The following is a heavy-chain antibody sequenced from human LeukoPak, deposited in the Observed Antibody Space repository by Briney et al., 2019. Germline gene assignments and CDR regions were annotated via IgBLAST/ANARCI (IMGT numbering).Heavy chain of an antibody. V-gene: IGHV4-59*01. CDR3: ARVASMVRGSWFDP. CDR2: IYYSGST. Sequence: SETLSLTCTVSGGSISSYYWSWIRQPPGKGLEWIGYIYYSGSTNYNPSLKSRVTKSVDTSKNQFSLKLSSVTAADTAVYYCARVASMVRGSWFDPWGQGTLVTVSS. D-gene: IGHD3-10*01. CDR1: GGSISSYY. J-gene: IGHJ5*02.